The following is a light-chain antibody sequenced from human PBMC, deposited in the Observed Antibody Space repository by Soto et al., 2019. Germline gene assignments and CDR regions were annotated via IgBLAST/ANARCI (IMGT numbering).Light chain of an antibody. CDR3: QQRYSWPLT. Sequence: EIVMTQSPATLSLSPGERATLSFMASQSVSSSLAWYQQKPGQAPRLLIYGASNGATGIPARFSGTGSGTDFTLTISSLEPEDFAVYYCQQRYSWPLTFGGGTKVDIK. CDR2: GAS. CDR1: QSVSSS. V-gene: IGKV3-11*01. J-gene: IGKJ4*01.